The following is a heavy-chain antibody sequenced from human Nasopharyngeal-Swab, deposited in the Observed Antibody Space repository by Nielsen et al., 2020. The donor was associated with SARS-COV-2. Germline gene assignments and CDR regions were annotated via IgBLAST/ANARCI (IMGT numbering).Heavy chain of an antibody. Sequence: SETLSLTCTVSGGSISSSSYYWGWIRQPPGKGLEWIGSIYYSGSTYYNPSLKSRVTISVDTSKNQFSLKLSSVTAADTAVYYCAGVPSSSMSYWFDPWGQGTLVTVSS. V-gene: IGHV4-39*07. CDR3: AGVPSSSMSYWFDP. CDR2: IYYSGST. J-gene: IGHJ5*02. D-gene: IGHD6-6*01. CDR1: GGSISSSSYY.